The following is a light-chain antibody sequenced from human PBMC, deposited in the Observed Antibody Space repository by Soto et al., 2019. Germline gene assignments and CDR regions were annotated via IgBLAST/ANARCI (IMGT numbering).Light chain of an antibody. CDR3: HQFGSSPPAFT. Sequence: ESMLTQSPGTLSLSPGERATLSCRASQSVSTRYLAWYQQKPGQAPRLLIYGASIRATGIPDRFNGSGSGTDFTLTISRLEPEDFAGYYCHQFGSSPPAFTFGQGTKLEI. CDR2: GAS. J-gene: IGKJ2*01. V-gene: IGKV3-20*01. CDR1: QSVSTRY.